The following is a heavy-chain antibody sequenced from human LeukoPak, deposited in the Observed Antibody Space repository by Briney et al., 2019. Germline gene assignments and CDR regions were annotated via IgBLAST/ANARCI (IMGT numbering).Heavy chain of an antibody. V-gene: IGHV3-7*01. CDR1: GFTFSSYW. CDR3: ARQGYCSGGSCYRSRNYFDY. CDR2: IKQDGSEK. Sequence: GSLRLSCAASGFTFSSYWMSWVRLAPGKGLEWVANIKQDGSEKYYVYAVKGRFTITRDNDKNSLYLQMNSLRAEDTAVYYCARQGYCSGGSCYRSRNYFDYWGQGTLVTVSS. D-gene: IGHD2-15*01. J-gene: IGHJ4*02.